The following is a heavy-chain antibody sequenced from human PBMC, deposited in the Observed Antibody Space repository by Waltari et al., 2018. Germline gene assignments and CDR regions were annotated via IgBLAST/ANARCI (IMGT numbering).Heavy chain of an antibody. CDR1: GYSISSGSY. CDR2: IYHSGST. V-gene: IGHV4-38-2*02. CDR3: ARDTMIVVVIPLDAFDI. Sequence: QVQLQESGPGLVKPSETLSLTCAVSGYSISSGSYWGWIRQPPGKGLAWIGSIYHSGSTYYNPSLKSRVTISVDTSKNQFSLKLSSVTAADTAVYYCARDTMIVVVIPLDAFDIWGQGTMVTVSS. D-gene: IGHD3-22*01. J-gene: IGHJ3*02.